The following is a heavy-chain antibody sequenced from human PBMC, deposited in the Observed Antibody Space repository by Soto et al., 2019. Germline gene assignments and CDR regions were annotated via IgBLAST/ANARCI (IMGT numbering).Heavy chain of an antibody. Sequence: LRLSCAASGFTFSSYSMNWVRQAPGKGLEWVSSISSSSSYIYYADSVKGRFTISRDNAKNSLYLQMNSLRAEDTAVYYCARAPGSYSAPFDYGGQGTLVTVSS. CDR3: ARAPGSYSAPFDY. V-gene: IGHV3-21*01. CDR1: GFTFSSYS. CDR2: ISSSSSYI. J-gene: IGHJ4*02. D-gene: IGHD2-2*01.